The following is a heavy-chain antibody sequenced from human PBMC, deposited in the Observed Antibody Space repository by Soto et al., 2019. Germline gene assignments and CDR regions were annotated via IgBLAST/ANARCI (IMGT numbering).Heavy chain of an antibody. V-gene: IGHV3-9*01. CDR2: ITWNSDMI. D-gene: IGHD2-2*01. CDR1: GLSREVFA. CDR3: AKVGYAFGYSARDV. Sequence: GGTLRIGSTAPGLSREVFAMPWVRRPPGKSLEWVASITWNSDMIAYADSVKGRFTISRDNGENSLYLQLRSLRREDTAVYYCAKVGYAFGYSARDVCGPGTTGTVAS. J-gene: IGHJ6*02.